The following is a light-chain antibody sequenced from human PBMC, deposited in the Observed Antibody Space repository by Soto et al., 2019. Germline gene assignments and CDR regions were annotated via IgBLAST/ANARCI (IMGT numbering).Light chain of an antibody. J-gene: IGKJ1*01. V-gene: IGKV1-5*01. CDR2: DAS. Sequence: DIQMTQSPSTLSASVGARVTITCRASRSISNWLAWYQQKPGKAPKLLIYDASSLESGVPSRFSGSGSGTEFTLTISNLQPDDFATYYCQQYDSYSSGPFGQGTKVDIK. CDR1: RSISNW. CDR3: QQYDSYSSGP.